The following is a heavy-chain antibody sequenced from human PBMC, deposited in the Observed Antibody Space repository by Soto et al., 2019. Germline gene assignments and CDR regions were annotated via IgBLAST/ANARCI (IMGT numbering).Heavy chain of an antibody. J-gene: IGHJ5*02. CDR1: GFSFADHA. CDR3: VRGRGPMNRGYFFS. Sequence: LSCAASGFSFADHAMHWVRQGPAKGLEWVSGISWNSGDKDYGESVKGRFVISRDNGKKSLDLQMNSLRPEDTAVYYCVRGRGPMNRGYFFSWGRGTLVTVSS. V-gene: IGHV3-9*01. D-gene: IGHD1-26*01. CDR2: ISWNSGDK.